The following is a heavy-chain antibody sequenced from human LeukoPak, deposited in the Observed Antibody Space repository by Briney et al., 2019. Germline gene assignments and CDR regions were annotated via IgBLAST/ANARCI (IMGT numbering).Heavy chain of an antibody. V-gene: IGHV4-59*01. CDR1: GGSISSGY. Sequence: KPSETLSLTCTGSGGSISSGYWSWIRQPPGKGLEWIGYIYNSGNINYNPSLKSRVTMSVDTSRNLLSLKLSSVTAADTAVYYCVRNAHMDFWGKGTTVTVSS. CDR2: IYNSGNI. J-gene: IGHJ6*03. D-gene: IGHD2-2*01. CDR3: VRNAHMDF.